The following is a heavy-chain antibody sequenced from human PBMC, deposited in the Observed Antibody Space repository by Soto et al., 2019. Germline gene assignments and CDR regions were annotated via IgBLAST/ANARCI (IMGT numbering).Heavy chain of an antibody. J-gene: IGHJ5*02. CDR1: GFAFSSFA. D-gene: IGHD5-12*01. CDR2: ISGSGGST. CDR3: ARDGGCRDGYTVGCNWFDP. Sequence: PGSSLGLSCAAAGFAFSSFAMSWVRHVPGKGLEWASAISGSGGSTYYADSVKGRFTISRDNSKNTLYLQMNSLRAEDTAVYYCARDGGCRDGYTVGCNWFDPWGQGT. V-gene: IGHV3-23*01.